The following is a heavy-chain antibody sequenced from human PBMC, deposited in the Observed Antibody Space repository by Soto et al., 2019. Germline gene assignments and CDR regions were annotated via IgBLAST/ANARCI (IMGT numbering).Heavy chain of an antibody. CDR2: INPSDGST. CDR1: GYTFTSFY. CDR3: ARDRPHAWLDP. V-gene: IGHV1-46*01. J-gene: IGHJ5*02. Sequence: ASVKVSCKASGYTFTSFYIQWVRQAPGQGLEWVAMINPSDGSTNYAQMFQGRVTLTRDTSTSTVYMEMSSLRSEDTALYYCARDRPHAWLDPWGQGTLVTVSS.